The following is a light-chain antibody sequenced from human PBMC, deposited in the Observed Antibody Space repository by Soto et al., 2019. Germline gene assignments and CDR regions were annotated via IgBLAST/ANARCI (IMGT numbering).Light chain of an antibody. CDR2: GAS. Sequence: EIVLTQSPGTLSLSPGERATLSCRASQSVRNSYLAWYQQKPGQATRLLMYGASTGASGIPDRFSGSGSGTDFTLTISRLEPEDFAVYYCQQYGSSPRTFGQGTKVEIK. J-gene: IGKJ1*01. CDR1: QSVRNSY. V-gene: IGKV3-20*01. CDR3: QQYGSSPRT.